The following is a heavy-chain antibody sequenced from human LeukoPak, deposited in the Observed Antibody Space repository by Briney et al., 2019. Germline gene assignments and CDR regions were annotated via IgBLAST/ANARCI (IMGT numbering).Heavy chain of an antibody. CDR2: INPNSDAT. CDR1: GYTFTSYG. J-gene: IGHJ4*02. Sequence: ASVKVSCKASGYTFTSYGISWVRQAPGQGLEWMGWINPNSDATNYAQNFQGRVTMTRDTSINTAYMDLTRPRSDDTAVYYCARTADCSSTSRQFDYWGQGTLVTVSS. V-gene: IGHV1-2*02. CDR3: ARTADCSSTSRQFDY. D-gene: IGHD2-2*01.